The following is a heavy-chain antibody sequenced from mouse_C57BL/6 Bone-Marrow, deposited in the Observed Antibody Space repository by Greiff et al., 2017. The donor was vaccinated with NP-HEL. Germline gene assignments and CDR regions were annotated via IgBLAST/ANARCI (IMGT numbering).Heavy chain of an antibody. J-gene: IGHJ1*03. CDR2: INPNYGTT. V-gene: IGHV1-39*01. Sequence: VHVKQSGPELVKPGASVKISCKASGYSFTDYNMNWVKQSNGKSLEWIGVINPNYGTTSYNQKFKGKATLTVDQSSSTAYMQLNSLTSEDSAVYYCARGETGTWYFDVWGTGTTVTVSS. CDR1: GYSFTDYN. D-gene: IGHD4-1*01. CDR3: ARGETGTWYFDV.